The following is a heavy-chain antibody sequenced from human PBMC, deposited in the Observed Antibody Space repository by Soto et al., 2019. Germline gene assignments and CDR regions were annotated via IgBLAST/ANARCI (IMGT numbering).Heavy chain of an antibody. CDR1: GYSISNGYY. Sequence: SETLSLTCTVSGYSISNGYYWGWIRQSPEKGLEWIVTIYHSGNTYYNPSLKSRVIMSIDTSKNQFSLNLKSVTAADTAVYYCVRDRYSYGSEVAEWGQGTLVTVSS. V-gene: IGHV4-38-2*02. J-gene: IGHJ4*02. D-gene: IGHD5-18*01. CDR2: IYHSGNT. CDR3: VRDRYSYGSEVAE.